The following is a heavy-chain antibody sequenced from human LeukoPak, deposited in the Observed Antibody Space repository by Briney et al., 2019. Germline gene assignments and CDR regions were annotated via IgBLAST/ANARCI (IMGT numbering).Heavy chain of an antibody. D-gene: IGHD2-2*01. Sequence: GGSLRLSCAASGFTFSSYEMNWVRQAPGKGLEWVSYISSSGSTIYYADSVKGRFTISRDNAKKSLYLQMNSLRAEDTAVYYCARESCSSTSCYSYYYYYYGMDVWGQGTTVTVSS. V-gene: IGHV3-48*03. CDR3: ARESCSSTSCYSYYYYYYGMDV. CDR2: ISSSGSTI. J-gene: IGHJ6*02. CDR1: GFTFSSYE.